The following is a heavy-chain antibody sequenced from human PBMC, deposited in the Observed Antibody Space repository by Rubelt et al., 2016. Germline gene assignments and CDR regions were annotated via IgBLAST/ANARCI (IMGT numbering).Heavy chain of an antibody. Sequence: QVQLVQSGAEVKKPGASVKVSCKASGYTFTGYYIHWVRQAPGQGLEWMGWINPNSGGTNYAQKFQGWVTMTRDTSTSTVYMELNSLRSEDTAVYYCARGGYRGRFDPWGQGTLVTVSS. J-gene: IGHJ5*02. CDR1: GYTFTGYY. CDR3: ARGGYRGRFDP. CDR2: INPNSGGT. D-gene: IGHD5-18*01. V-gene: IGHV1-2*04.